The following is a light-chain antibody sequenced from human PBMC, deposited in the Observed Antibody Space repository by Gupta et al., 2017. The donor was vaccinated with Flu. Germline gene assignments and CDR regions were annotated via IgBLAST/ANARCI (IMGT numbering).Light chain of an antibody. V-gene: IGKV1-9*01. J-gene: IGKJ4*01. CDR2: DAS. CDR1: QEINNY. CDR3: QQRNSYPIT. Sequence: PTFLSASVGNRVTITCRASQEINNYLAWYQQKPGKAPKLLIYDASTVKTGVSSRFSGSGSGTIFTLTISGLQPEEFASYYCQQRNSYPITFGGGTTVDIK.